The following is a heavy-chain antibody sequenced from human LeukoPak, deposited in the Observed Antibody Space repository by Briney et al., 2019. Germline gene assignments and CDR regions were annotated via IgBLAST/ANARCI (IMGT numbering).Heavy chain of an antibody. CDR1: GFSFSSYA. CDR2: ISGSGRST. Sequence: GGSLRLSCAASGFSFSSYAMSWVRQAPGKGLEWLSSISGSGRSTYYADSVKGRFTISRDNSKNTLYLQMNSLRAEDTAVYYCAKDKVGRGVIITASDDWGQGTLVTVSS. V-gene: IGHV3-23*01. D-gene: IGHD3-10*01. CDR3: AKDKVGRGVIITASDD. J-gene: IGHJ4*02.